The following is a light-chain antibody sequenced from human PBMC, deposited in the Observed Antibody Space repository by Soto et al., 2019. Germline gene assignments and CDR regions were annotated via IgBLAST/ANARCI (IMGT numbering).Light chain of an antibody. CDR3: QQYYSSPTWT. J-gene: IGKJ1*01. CDR2: WAS. CDR1: QSVLYSPNNKSY. Sequence: DIVMTQSPDSLAVSLGERATINCKSSQSVLYSPNNKSYLAWYQHKPGQPPKLLIYWASTRESGVPDRFSGSGSATDFTLTISSLQAEDVAVYYCQQYYSSPTWTFGQGTKVEIK. V-gene: IGKV4-1*01.